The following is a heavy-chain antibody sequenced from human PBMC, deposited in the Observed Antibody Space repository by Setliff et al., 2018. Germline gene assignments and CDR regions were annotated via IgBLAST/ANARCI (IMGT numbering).Heavy chain of an antibody. CDR1: GASINSGHY. Sequence: KTSETLSLTCAVSGASINSGHYWGWIRQPPGKGLEWIATIYHRGRKYYNPSLQSRVSVSLDTSKNHFSLRLIFMTAADTAVYYCATPGRDDLDSPFEPFDIWGQGTMVTVSS. J-gene: IGHJ3*02. CDR2: IYHRGRK. D-gene: IGHD3-3*01. CDR3: ATPGRDDLDSPFEPFDI. V-gene: IGHV4-38-2*01.